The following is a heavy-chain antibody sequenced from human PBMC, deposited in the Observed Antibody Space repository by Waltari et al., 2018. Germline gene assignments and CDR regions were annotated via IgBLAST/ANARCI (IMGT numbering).Heavy chain of an antibody. CDR2: MSYDGYNR. CDR3: ARDSWASHTGVVTYYYHMDV. V-gene: IGHV3-30-3*01. CDR1: GFTFSNYA. J-gene: IGHJ6*03. Sequence: QVQLVESGGGVVQPGGSLRLSCAASGFTFSNYAMHWVRQAPGKGLEWMAVMSYDGYNRYYADSMKGRFTISRDNSTNTLYLQINSLRPEDTAVYHCARDSWASHTGVVTYYYHMDVWGKGTTVTVSS. D-gene: IGHD5-18*01.